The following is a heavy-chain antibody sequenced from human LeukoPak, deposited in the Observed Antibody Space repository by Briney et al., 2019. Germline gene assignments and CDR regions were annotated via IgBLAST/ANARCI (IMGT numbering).Heavy chain of an antibody. Sequence: PSETLSLTCTVSGGSISSGEYYWSWIRQPPGKGLEWIGYIFYSGSTYYNPSLKSRITISIDTSKSQFSLKLSSVTAADTAVYYCARGATIQPFDYWGQGTLVTVSS. CDR1: GGSISSGEYY. CDR2: IFYSGST. J-gene: IGHJ4*02. V-gene: IGHV4-30-4*08. CDR3: ARGATIQPFDY. D-gene: IGHD5-12*01.